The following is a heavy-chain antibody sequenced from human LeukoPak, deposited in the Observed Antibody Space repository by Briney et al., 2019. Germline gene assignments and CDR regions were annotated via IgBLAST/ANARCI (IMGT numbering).Heavy chain of an antibody. CDR1: GGSISSSSYY. CDR3: ARRGSGWLYYYYYGMDV. CDR2: IYYSGST. J-gene: IGHJ6*02. V-gene: IGHV4-39*01. Sequence: SETLSLTCTVSGGSISSSSYYWGWIRRPPGKGLEWIGSIYYSGSTYYNPSLKSRVTISVDTSKNQFSLKLSSVTAADTAVYYCARRGSGWLYYYYYGMDVWGQGTTVTVSS. D-gene: IGHD6-19*01.